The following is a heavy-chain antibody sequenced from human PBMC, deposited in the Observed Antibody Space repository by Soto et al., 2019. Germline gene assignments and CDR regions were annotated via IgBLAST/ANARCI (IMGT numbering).Heavy chain of an antibody. J-gene: IGHJ4*02. V-gene: IGHV1-69*02. CDR2: IIPILGIA. D-gene: IGHD2-8*01. CDR3: ARAYCTNGVCSHFDY. Sequence: SVKVSCKASGGTFSSYTISWVRQAPGQGLEWMGRIIPILGIANYAQEFQGRVTITADKSTSTAYMELSSLRSEDTAVYYCARAYCTNGVCSHFDYWGQGTLVTVSS. CDR1: GGTFSSYT.